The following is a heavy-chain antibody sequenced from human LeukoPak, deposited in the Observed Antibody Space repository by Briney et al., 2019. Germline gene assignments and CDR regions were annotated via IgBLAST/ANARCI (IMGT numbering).Heavy chain of an antibody. V-gene: IGHV3-30*04. Sequence: GGSLRLSCTASGFTFNYHAMYWVRQAPGKGLQCAAVISYDGSDKYYADSVKGRFTISRDNSKNTLYLEMNTLRTEDTALYYCARDPSLGYYYYMDVWGKGTTVTVSS. J-gene: IGHJ6*03. CDR1: GFTFNYHA. CDR3: ARDPSLGYYYYMDV. D-gene: IGHD3-16*01. CDR2: ISYDGSDK.